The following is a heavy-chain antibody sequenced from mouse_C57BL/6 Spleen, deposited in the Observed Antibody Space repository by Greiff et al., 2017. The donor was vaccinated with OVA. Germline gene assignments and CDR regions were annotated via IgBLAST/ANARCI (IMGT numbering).Heavy chain of an antibody. J-gene: IGHJ3*01. Sequence: EVQLQQSGPELVKPGASVKISCKASGYTFTDYYMNWVKQSHGKSLEWIGDINPNNGGTSYNQKFKGKATLTVDKSSSTAYMELRSLTSEDSAVHYCARDKGYYDYDRPFAYWGQGTLVTVPA. D-gene: IGHD2-4*01. CDR2: INPNNGGT. CDR1: GYTFTDYY. V-gene: IGHV1-26*01. CDR3: ARDKGYYDYDRPFAY.